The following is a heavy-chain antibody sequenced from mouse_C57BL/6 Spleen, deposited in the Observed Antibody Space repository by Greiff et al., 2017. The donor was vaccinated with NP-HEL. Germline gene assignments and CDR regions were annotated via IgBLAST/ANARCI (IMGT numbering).Heavy chain of an antibody. V-gene: IGHV4-1*01. D-gene: IGHD1-1*01. CDR1: GIDFSRYW. J-gene: IGHJ1*03. Sequence: EVKLLESGGGLVQPGGSLKLSCAASGIDFSRYWMSWVRRAPGKGLEWIGEINPDSSTINYAPSLKDKFIISRDNAKNTLYLQMSKVRSEDTALYYCAREEDYYYGSDWYFDVWGTGTTVTVSS. CDR2: INPDSSTI. CDR3: AREEDYYYGSDWYFDV.